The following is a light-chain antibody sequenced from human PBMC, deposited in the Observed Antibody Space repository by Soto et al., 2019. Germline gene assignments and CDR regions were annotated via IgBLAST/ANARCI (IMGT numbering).Light chain of an antibody. Sequence: EIVLTQSPATLSLSPGERATLSCRASERISTYLAWYQQKPGQAPRLLIYDASKRATGIPARFSGSGFGTDFTLTISSLEPEDFAVYYCQQRSNWPRTFGPGTRVDIK. CDR2: DAS. CDR1: ERISTY. V-gene: IGKV3-11*01. CDR3: QQRSNWPRT. J-gene: IGKJ3*01.